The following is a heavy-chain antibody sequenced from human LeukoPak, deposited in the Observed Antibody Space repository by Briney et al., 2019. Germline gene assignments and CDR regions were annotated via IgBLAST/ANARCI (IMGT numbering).Heavy chain of an antibody. CDR1: GGSISSSSYY. CDR2: IYYSGST. CDR3: ARDLAGERDY. Sequence: SETLSLTCTVSGGSISSSSYYWGWIRQPPGKGLEWIGSIYYSGSTYYNPSLKSRVTISVDTSKNQFSLKLSSVTAADTAVYYCARDLAGERDYWGQGTLVTVSS. D-gene: IGHD1-1*01. V-gene: IGHV4-39*07. J-gene: IGHJ4*02.